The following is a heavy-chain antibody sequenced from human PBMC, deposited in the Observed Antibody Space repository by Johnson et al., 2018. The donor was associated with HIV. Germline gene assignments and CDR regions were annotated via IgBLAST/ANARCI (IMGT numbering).Heavy chain of an antibody. CDR1: GFTFDDYG. D-gene: IGHD2-8*02. CDR2: INWNGGST. J-gene: IGHJ3*02. V-gene: IGHV3-20*04. Sequence: MQLVESGGGVVRPGGSLRLSCAASGFTFDDYGMSWVRQAPGKGLEWVSGINWNGGSTGYADSVKGRFTISRDNSKNTLYLQMNSLRAEDTAVYYCAKDMRGLVSTGGVVGAFDIWGQGTMVTVSS. CDR3: AKDMRGLVSTGGVVGAFDI.